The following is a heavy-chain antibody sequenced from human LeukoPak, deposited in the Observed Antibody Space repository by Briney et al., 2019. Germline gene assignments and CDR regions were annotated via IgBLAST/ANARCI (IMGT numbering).Heavy chain of an antibody. Sequence: SVKVSCKASGGTFSSYAISWVRQAPGQGLEWMGRIIPILGIANYAQKFQGRVTITADKSTSTAYMELSSLRSEDTAVYYCARNYGDYGHFDYWGQGTLVTVSS. CDR2: IIPILGIA. V-gene: IGHV1-69*04. D-gene: IGHD4-17*01. J-gene: IGHJ4*02. CDR1: GGTFSSYA. CDR3: ARNYGDYGHFDY.